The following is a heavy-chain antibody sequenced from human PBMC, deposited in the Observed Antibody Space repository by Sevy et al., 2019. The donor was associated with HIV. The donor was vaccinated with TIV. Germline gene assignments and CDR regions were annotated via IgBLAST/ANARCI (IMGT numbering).Heavy chain of an antibody. D-gene: IGHD3-10*01. V-gene: IGHV3-48*03. CDR1: GFTFSSYE. J-gene: IGHJ5*02. CDR3: ARGITRGRAIHWFDP. Sequence: GGSLRLSCAASGFTFSSYEMNWVRQAPGKGLEWVSYISSDGSSIYYADSVKGRFTISRDNAKNSLYLQMNSLRAEDTAVYYFARGITRGRAIHWFDPWGQGTLVTVSS. CDR2: ISSDGSSI.